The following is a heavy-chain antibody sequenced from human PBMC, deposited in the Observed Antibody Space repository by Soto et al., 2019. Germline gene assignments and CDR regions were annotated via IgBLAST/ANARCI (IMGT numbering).Heavy chain of an antibody. CDR1: SGSISSGDYY. CDR2: IYSSGST. J-gene: IGHJ2*01. Sequence: PSETLSLTCTVSSGSISSGDYYWSWIRQPPGKGLEWIGYIYSSGSTYYNPSLKSRVTISVDTSKNQFSLKLNSVTAADTAVYYCAAFLGAYWYFDLWGRGTLVTVSS. D-gene: IGHD1-26*01. CDR3: AAFLGAYWYFDL. V-gene: IGHV4-30-4*01.